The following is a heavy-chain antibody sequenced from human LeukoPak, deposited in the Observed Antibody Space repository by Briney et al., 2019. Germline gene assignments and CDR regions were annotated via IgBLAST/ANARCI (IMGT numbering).Heavy chain of an antibody. D-gene: IGHD1-26*01. V-gene: IGHV3-21*01. Sequence: GGSLRLSCAASGFTFSSYSMNWVRQAPGQGLEWVSSISSSSTYLYYADSLKGRFTISRDNAKNSLYLQMNSLRAEDTAVYYCARDGLEWEPFDYWGQGTLVTVSS. CDR3: ARDGLEWEPFDY. CDR1: GFTFSSYS. CDR2: ISSSSTYL. J-gene: IGHJ4*02.